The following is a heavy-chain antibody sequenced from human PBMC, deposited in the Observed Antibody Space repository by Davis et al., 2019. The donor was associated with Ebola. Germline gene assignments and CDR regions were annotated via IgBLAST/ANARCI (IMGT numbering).Heavy chain of an antibody. D-gene: IGHD4-23*01. V-gene: IGHV1-3*01. CDR2: INAGNGNT. CDR1: GYTFTSYA. Sequence: ASVKVSCKASGYTFTSYAMHWVRQAPGQRLAWMGWINAGNGNTKYSQNFQGRVTITRDTSASTAYMELSSLRSEDTAVYYCARVGTVVTEGFDYWGQGTLVTVSS. J-gene: IGHJ4*02. CDR3: ARVGTVVTEGFDY.